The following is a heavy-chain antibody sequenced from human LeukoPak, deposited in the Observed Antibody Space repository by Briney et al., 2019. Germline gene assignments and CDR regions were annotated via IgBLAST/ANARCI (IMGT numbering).Heavy chain of an antibody. CDR1: GGSIRSDDSY. CDR3: ASLPLSQRKSRGMVTASRFDY. J-gene: IGHJ4*02. D-gene: IGHD2-21*02. V-gene: IGHV4-30-4*01. CDR2: IYWSGST. Sequence: SETLSLTCSVSGGSIRSDDSYWIWIRQPPGKGLEWIGHIYWSGSTHYHPSLRSRVTMSLDTSKNQFSLKLSSVTAADTAVYYCASLPLSQRKSRGMVTASRFDYWGQGTLVTVSS.